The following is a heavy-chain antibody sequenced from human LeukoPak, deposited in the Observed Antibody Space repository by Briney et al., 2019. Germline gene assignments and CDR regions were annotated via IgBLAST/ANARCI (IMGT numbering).Heavy chain of an antibody. CDR3: AREVGVVSSYYYGMDV. CDR2: IIPIFGTA. J-gene: IGHJ6*02. CDR1: GGTFSSYA. Sequence: SVKVSCKASGGTFSSYAISWVRQAPGQGLEWMGGIIPIFGTANYAQKFQGRVTITADESTSTAYMELSSLRSEDTAVYYCAREVGVVSSYYYGMDVWRQGTTVTVSS. D-gene: IGHD3-3*01. V-gene: IGHV1-69*13.